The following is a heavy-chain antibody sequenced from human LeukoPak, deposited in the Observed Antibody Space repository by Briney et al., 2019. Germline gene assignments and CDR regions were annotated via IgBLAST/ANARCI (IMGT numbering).Heavy chain of an antibody. CDR2: IYHSGST. CDR1: GGSISSSNW. CDR3: ARDFVGGWFDP. V-gene: IGHV4-4*02. Sequence: SETLSLTCAVSGGSISSSNWWSWVRQPPGKGLEWIGEIYHSGSTNYNPSLKSRVTISADKSKNQFSLKLSSVTAADTAVYYCARDFVGGWFDPWGQGTLVTVSS. J-gene: IGHJ5*02. D-gene: IGHD1-26*01.